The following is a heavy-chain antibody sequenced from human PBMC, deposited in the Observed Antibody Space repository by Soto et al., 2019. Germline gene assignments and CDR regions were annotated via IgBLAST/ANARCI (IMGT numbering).Heavy chain of an antibody. Sequence: GGSLRLSCAASGFTFSSYGMHWVRQAPGKGLEWVAVIWYDGSNKYYADSVKGRFTISRDNSKNTLYLQMNSLRAEDTAVYYCARDRRKYCGGDCSIYWGQGTLVTVSS. J-gene: IGHJ4*02. CDR2: IWYDGSNK. CDR3: ARDRRKYCGGDCSIY. V-gene: IGHV3-33*01. CDR1: GFTFSSYG. D-gene: IGHD2-21*02.